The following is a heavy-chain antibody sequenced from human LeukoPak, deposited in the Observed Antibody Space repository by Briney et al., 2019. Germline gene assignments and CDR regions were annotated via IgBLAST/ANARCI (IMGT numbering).Heavy chain of an antibody. D-gene: IGHD1-26*01. J-gene: IGHJ4*02. V-gene: IGHV1-2*02. CDR1: GYTFTGHY. Sequence: ASVKVSCKASGYTFTGHYMHWVRQAPGQGLEWMGWINPNSGGTNYAQKFQGRVTMTRDTSISTAYMELSRLRSDDTAVYYCARGFYGIVGATFGFDYWGQGTLVTVSS. CDR2: INPNSGGT. CDR3: ARGFYGIVGATFGFDY.